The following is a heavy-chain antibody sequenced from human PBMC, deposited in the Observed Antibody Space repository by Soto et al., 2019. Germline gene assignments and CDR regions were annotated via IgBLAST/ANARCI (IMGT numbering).Heavy chain of an antibody. D-gene: IGHD1-26*01. V-gene: IGHV3-23*01. CDR2: ISGSGGST. J-gene: IGHJ4*02. Sequence: PGGSLRLSCAASGFTFSSYAMSWVRQAPGKGLEWVSAISGSGGSTYYADSVKGRFTISRDNSKNALYLQMNSLRAEDTAVYYFAKESAEWELLVPSSFDYWGQGTLVTVSS. CDR3: AKESAEWELLVPSSFDY. CDR1: GFTFSSYA.